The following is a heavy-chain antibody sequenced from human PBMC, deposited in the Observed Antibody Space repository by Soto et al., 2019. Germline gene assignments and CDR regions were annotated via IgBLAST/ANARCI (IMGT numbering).Heavy chain of an antibody. D-gene: IGHD2-2*01. CDR2: IYYSGST. CDR1: GGSISSSSYY. V-gene: IGHV4-39*01. J-gene: IGHJ4*02. CDR3: ARQLPQLHVPASFGY. Sequence: QLQLQESGPGLVKPSETLSLTCTVSGGSISSSSYYWGWIRQPPGKGLELIGSIYYSGSTYYNPSLKSRVTISVDTSKNQFSLKLSSVTAADTAVYYCARQLPQLHVPASFGYWGQGTLVTVSS.